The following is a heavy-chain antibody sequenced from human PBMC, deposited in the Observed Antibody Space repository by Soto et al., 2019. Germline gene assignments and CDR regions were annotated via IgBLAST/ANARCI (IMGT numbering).Heavy chain of an antibody. Sequence: SDTLSLTCTVSVVSISSYYWSWIRQPPGKGLEWIGYIHYSGSTKYNPSLKSRVSISVDTSKSQFSLKLSSVTAADTAVYYCARVGWTTVGYYFDYWGQGALVTVSS. CDR2: IHYSGST. CDR3: ARVGWTTVGYYFDY. V-gene: IGHV4-59*01. D-gene: IGHD4-17*01. CDR1: VVSISSYY. J-gene: IGHJ4*02.